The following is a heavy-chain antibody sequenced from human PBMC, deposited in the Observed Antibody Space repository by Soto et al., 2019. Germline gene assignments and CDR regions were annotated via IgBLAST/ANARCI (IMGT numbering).Heavy chain of an antibody. Sequence: QVQLVESGGGVVQPGRSLRLSCVASGFTFSSYGMHWVRQAPGKGLEWVAVIWYDGSNKYYADSVKGRFTISRDNSKNTLYLQMNSLRAEDTAVYYCARDTVLVPAAHFYYYYGMDVWGQGTTVTVSS. D-gene: IGHD2-2*01. J-gene: IGHJ6*02. V-gene: IGHV3-33*01. CDR3: ARDTVLVPAAHFYYYYGMDV. CDR2: IWYDGSNK. CDR1: GFTFSSYG.